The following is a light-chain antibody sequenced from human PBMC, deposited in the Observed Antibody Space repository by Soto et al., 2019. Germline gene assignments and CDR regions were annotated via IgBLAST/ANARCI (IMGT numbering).Light chain of an antibody. V-gene: IGKV3-15*01. CDR1: QSVSSN. Sequence: ETVMTQSPATLSVSPGERATLSCRASQSVSSNLAWYQQKPGQAPSLLIYGASTRATDIPARFSGSGSGTEFTLTISSLQSEDFAVYYCQQYNNWPLYTFGQGTKLEIK. J-gene: IGKJ2*01. CDR2: GAS. CDR3: QQYNNWPLYT.